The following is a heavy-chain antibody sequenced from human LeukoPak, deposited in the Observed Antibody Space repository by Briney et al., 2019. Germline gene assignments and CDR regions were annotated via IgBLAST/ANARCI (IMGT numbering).Heavy chain of an antibody. CDR2: ISSSSSYI. V-gene: IGHV3-21*01. J-gene: IGHJ4*02. D-gene: IGHD4-17*01. CDR1: GFTFTNAW. Sequence: PGGSLRLSCTASGFTFTNAWMNWVRQAPGKGLEWVSSISSSSSYIYYADSVKGRFTISRDNAKNSLYLQMNSLRAEDTAVYYCATLTTVTRRFDYWGQGTLVTVSS. CDR3: ATLTTVTRRFDY.